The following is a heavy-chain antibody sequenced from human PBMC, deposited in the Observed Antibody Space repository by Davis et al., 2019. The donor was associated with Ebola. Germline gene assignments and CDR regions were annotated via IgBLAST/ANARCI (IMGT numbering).Heavy chain of an antibody. CDR1: GYTFTSYD. CDR2: MNPNSGNT. Sequence: AASVKVSCKASGYTFTSYDINWVRQATGQGLEWMGWMNPNSGNTGYAQNFQGRVTMTRNTSISTAYMELSSLRSEDTAVYYCAHLGPQRYCSGGGCHGYLDYWGQGTLVTVSS. CDR3: AHLGPQRYCSGGGCHGYLDY. J-gene: IGHJ4*02. D-gene: IGHD2-15*01. V-gene: IGHV1-8*01.